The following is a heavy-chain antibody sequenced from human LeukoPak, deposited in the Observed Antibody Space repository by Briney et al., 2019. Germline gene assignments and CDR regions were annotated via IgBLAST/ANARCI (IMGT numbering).Heavy chain of an antibody. D-gene: IGHD2-15*01. CDR2: INSDGSST. V-gene: IGHV3-74*01. J-gene: IGHJ6*03. Sequence: GGSLRLSCAASGFTFSSYWMHWVRQAPGKGLVWVSRINSDGSSTSYADSVKGRFTISRDNAKNTLYLQMNRLRAEDTAVYYCARMLLSDAVYYYYYMDVWGKGTTVTISS. CDR1: GFTFSSYW. CDR3: ARMLLSDAVYYYYYMDV.